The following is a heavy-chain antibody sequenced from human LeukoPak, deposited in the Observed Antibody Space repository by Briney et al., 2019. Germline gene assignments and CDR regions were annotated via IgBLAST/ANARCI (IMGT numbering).Heavy chain of an antibody. J-gene: IGHJ6*02. Sequence: GGSLRLSCAASGFTFSSYSMNWVRQAPGKGLEWVSYISSSSSTIYYADSVKGRSTIPRDNAKNSLYLQMNSLRDEDTAVYYCARGEGYDSSGYYYYGMDVWGQGTTVTVSS. CDR3: ARGEGYDSSGYYYYGMDV. CDR1: GFTFSSYS. CDR2: ISSSSSTI. V-gene: IGHV3-48*02. D-gene: IGHD3-22*01.